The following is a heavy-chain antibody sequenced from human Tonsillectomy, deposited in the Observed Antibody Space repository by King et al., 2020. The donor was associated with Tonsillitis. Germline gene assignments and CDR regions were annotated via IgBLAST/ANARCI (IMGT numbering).Heavy chain of an antibody. J-gene: IGHJ4*02. CDR1: GGSISSSSYY. CDR3: ARLSPYYYDSSGYGDFDY. V-gene: IGHV4-39*07. CDR2: LYYSGST. Sequence: QLQESGPGLVKPSETLSLTCTVSGGSISSSSYYWGWIRQPPGKGLEWIGSLYYSGSTYYNPSLKSRLTISVDTSKNQFSLKLNSVTAADTAVYYCARLSPYYYDSSGYGDFDYWGQGTLVTVSS. D-gene: IGHD3-22*01.